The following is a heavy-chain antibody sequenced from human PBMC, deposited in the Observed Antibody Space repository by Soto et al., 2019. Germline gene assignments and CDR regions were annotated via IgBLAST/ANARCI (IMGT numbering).Heavy chain of an antibody. J-gene: IGHJ6*04. CDR3: EKKGGNPVFYYYSVMDF. CDR1: GFTFSSYW. CDR2: INSDGLSA. V-gene: IGHV3-74*01. Sequence: GGSLRLSCAASGFTFSSYWMHWVRQAPGKGLVWVSRINSDGLSASYADSVKGRFTISRDNAKNTLYLQMNSLRAEDTAVYYWEKKGGNPVFYYYSVMDFWAKGTTVPV.